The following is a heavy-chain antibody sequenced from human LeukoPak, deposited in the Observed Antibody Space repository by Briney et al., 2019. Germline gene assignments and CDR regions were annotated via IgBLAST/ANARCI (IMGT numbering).Heavy chain of an antibody. Sequence: SVKVSCKASGGTFSSYTISWVRQAPGQGLEWMGRIIPILGIANYAQKFQGRVTITADKSTSTAYMELSSLRSEDMAVYYCARGPGIAAAGTHYFDYWGQGTLVTVSS. CDR2: IIPILGIA. J-gene: IGHJ4*02. CDR1: GGTFSSYT. D-gene: IGHD6-13*01. CDR3: ARGPGIAAAGTHYFDY. V-gene: IGHV1-69*02.